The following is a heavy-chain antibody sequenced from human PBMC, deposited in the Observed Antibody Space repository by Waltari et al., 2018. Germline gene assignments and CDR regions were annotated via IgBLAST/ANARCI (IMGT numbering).Heavy chain of an antibody. CDR3: ARATVVQPDAFDI. V-gene: IGHV1-2*06. CDR1: GYTFTGYY. Sequence: QVQLVQSGAEVKKPGASVKVSCKASGYTFTGYYMHWVRQAPGQGLDGMGRINPNGGGTNYAQKFQCRVTMTRDTSISTAYMELSRLRSDDTAVYYCARATVVQPDAFDIWGQGTMVTVSS. D-gene: IGHD1-1*01. CDR2: INPNGGGT. J-gene: IGHJ3*02.